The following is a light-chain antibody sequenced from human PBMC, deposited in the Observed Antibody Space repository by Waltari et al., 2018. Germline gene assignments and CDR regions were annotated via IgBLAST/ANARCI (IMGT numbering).Light chain of an antibody. J-gene: IGKJ1*01. V-gene: IGKV3-11*01. CDR1: QSVSNF. Sequence: EVVLTQSPATLSLSPGERATLSCRASQSVSNFLGWYQWKPGRAPRLLIYDTSMRASGVPARFSGGGXGTDFTLTISSLEPEDSATYYCQQRVNWPRTXXXGTKVEIK. CDR3: QQRVNWPRT. CDR2: DTS.